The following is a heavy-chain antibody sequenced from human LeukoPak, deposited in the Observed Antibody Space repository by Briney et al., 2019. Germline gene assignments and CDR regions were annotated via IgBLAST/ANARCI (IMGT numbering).Heavy chain of an antibody. Sequence: GSSVKVSCKASGGTLSSYAITWVRQAPGQGLEWMGGIIPIIGTANYAQKFQGRVTITADESTSTAYMELSSLRSEDTAVYYCARGTYYYGSGSRADDAFDIWGQGTMVTVSS. V-gene: IGHV1-69*01. D-gene: IGHD3-10*01. CDR3: ARGTYYYGSGSRADDAFDI. CDR1: GGTLSSYA. CDR2: IIPIIGTA. J-gene: IGHJ3*02.